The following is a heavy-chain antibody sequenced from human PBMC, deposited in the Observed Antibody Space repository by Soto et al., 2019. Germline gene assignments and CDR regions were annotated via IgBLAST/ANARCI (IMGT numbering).Heavy chain of an antibody. V-gene: IGHV4-34*01. D-gene: IGHD2-15*01. CDR2: INHSGST. CDR3: ARGYGVVVVVAAPSFYYFDY. J-gene: IGHJ4*02. Sequence: VQLQQWGAGLLKPSETLSLTCAVYGGSFSGYYWSWIRQPPGKGLEWIGEINHSGSTNYNPSLKSRVTISVDTSKNQFSLKLSSVTAADTAVYYCARGYGVVVVVAAPSFYYFDYWGQGTLVTVSS. CDR1: GGSFSGYY.